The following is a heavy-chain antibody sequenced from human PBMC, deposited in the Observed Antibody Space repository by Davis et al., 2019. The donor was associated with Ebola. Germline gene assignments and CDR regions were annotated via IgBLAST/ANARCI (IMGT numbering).Heavy chain of an antibody. CDR1: GFTFSSYG. CDR2: IRDDGSNK. CDR3: ARDFDRVRE. V-gene: IGHV3-30*02. J-gene: IGHJ4*02. Sequence: GESLKISCAASGFTFSSYGMHWVRQAPGKGLEWVGFIRDDGSNKYYADSVKGRFTISRDNAKNTLYLQMNSLQVEDTAIYYCARDFDRVREWGQGTLVTVSS. D-gene: IGHD3-22*01.